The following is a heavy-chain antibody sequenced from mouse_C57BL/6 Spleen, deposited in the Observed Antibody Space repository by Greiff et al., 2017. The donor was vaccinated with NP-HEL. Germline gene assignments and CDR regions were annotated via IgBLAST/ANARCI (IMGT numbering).Heavy chain of an antibody. CDR3: ARENDYDEAMDY. CDR1: GFTFSDYG. Sequence: DVHLVESGGGLVKPGGSLKLSCAASGFTFSDYGMHWVRQAPEKGLEWVAYISSGSSTIYYADTVKGRFTISRDNAKNTLFLQMTSLRSEDTAMYYCARENDYDEAMDYWGQGTSVTVSS. CDR2: ISSGSSTI. V-gene: IGHV5-17*01. D-gene: IGHD2-4*01. J-gene: IGHJ4*01.